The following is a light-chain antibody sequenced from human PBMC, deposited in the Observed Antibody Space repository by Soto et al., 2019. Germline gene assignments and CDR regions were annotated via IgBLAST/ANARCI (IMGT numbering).Light chain of an antibody. J-gene: IGKJ4*01. CDR2: AAS. V-gene: IGKV1-39*01. CDR3: QQTYITPPA. Sequence: DIQMTQSPSSLSASVGDRVTITCRASQTISIYLNWYQQKPGRAHKLMIYAASNLQSGVPSRFSGSGSGTDFTLTISSLQPEDFATFYCQQTYITPPAFGGGTKVEIK. CDR1: QTISIY.